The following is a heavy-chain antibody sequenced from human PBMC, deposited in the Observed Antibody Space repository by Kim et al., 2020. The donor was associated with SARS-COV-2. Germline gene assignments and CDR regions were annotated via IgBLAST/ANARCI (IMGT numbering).Heavy chain of an antibody. Sequence: GGSLRLSCAASGFTFSSYAMHWVRQAPGKGLEWVAVISYDGSNKYYADSVKGRFTISRDNSKNTLYLQMNSLRAEDTAVYYCARDAGGRYSGSGSYFYY. CDR3: ARDAGGRYSGSGSYFYY. J-gene: IGHJ6*01. CDR2: ISYDGSNK. V-gene: IGHV3-30*04. CDR1: GFTFSSYA. D-gene: IGHD3-10*01.